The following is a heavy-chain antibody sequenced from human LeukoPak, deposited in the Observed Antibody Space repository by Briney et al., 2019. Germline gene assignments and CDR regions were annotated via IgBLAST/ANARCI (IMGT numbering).Heavy chain of an antibody. J-gene: IGHJ4*02. CDR3: ARDPGYYDSSGYREGYFDY. V-gene: IGHV3-30-3*01. Sequence: PGGSLRLSCAASGFTFSSYAMHWVRQAPGKGLEWVAVISYDGSNKYYADSVKGRSTISRDNSKNTLYLQMNSLRAEDTAVYYCARDPGYYDSSGYREGYFDYWGQGTLVTVSS. D-gene: IGHD3-22*01. CDR1: GFTFSSYA. CDR2: ISYDGSNK.